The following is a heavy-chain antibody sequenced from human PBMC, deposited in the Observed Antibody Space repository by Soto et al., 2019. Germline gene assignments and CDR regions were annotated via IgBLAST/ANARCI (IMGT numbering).Heavy chain of an antibody. J-gene: IGHJ4*02. CDR3: ARDYPWLRYSYGYGYDY. V-gene: IGHV3-33*01. D-gene: IGHD5-18*01. CDR2: IWYDGSNK. CDR1: GFTFSSYG. Sequence: QVQLVESGGGVVQPGRSLRLSCAASGFTFSSYGMHWVRQAPGKGLEWVAVIWYDGSNKYYADSVKGRFTISRDNSKNTLYLQMNSLRAEDTAVYYCARDYPWLRYSYGYGYDYWGQGTLVTVSS.